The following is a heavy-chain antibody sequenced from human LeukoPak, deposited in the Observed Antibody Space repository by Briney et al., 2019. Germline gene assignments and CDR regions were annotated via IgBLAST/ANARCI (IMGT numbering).Heavy chain of an antibody. V-gene: IGHV3-30*02. CDR3: ATPKADYYPFDY. CDR1: GFTFSTYD. CDR2: IRYDGSYQ. D-gene: IGHD3-22*01. Sequence: GGSLRLTCAASGFTFSTYDMHWVRQAPGKGLEWLAFIRYDGSYQYYADSVNGRFTISRDNSKNTLYLQMNSLTAEDTAVYYRATPKADYYPFDYWGQGTLVTVSS. J-gene: IGHJ4*02.